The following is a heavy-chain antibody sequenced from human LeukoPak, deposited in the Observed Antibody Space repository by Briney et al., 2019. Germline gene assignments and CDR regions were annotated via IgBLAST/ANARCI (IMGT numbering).Heavy chain of an antibody. CDR3: VRELSGGYFDY. CDR2: LHPSGGST. CDR1: GYTFTGYY. J-gene: IGHJ4*02. D-gene: IGHD3-10*01. Sequence: GASVKVSCKASGYTFTGYYIHWVRPAPGQGLEWMGILHPSGGSTNYPQNLRGRVSMTRDTSTSTVYMELSSLRSEDTAVYYCVRELSGGYFDYWGRGTLVTVSS. V-gene: IGHV1-46*01.